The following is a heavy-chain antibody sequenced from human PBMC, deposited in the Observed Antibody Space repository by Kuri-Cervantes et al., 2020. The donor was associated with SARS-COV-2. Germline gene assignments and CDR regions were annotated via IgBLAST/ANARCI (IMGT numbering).Heavy chain of an antibody. CDR1: GFSVSTNY. CDR2: IYSGGSR. V-gene: IGHV3-53*01. CDR3: AKGGSILATINRWASS. J-gene: IGHJ5*02. D-gene: IGHD5-12*01. Sequence: GESLKISCVVSGFSVSTNYMTWVRQGLGKGLEWVSLIYSGGSRDYADSVKGRFTISRDNSKNTLYLQMNSLRAEDTAVYYCAKGGSILATINRWASSWGQGTLVTVSS.